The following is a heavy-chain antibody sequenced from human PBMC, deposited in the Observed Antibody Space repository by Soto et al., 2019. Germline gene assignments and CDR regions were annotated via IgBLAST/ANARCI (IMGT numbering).Heavy chain of an antibody. CDR2: IIPIFGTA. V-gene: IGHV1-69*13. Sequence: SVKVSCKASGGTFSSYAISWVRQAPGQGLEWMGGIIPIFGTANYAQKFQGRVTITADESTGTAYMELSSLRSEDTAVYYWARGREVPDAIAGWFDPSGQGTLVTVSS. D-gene: IGHD2-2*02. J-gene: IGHJ5*02. CDR3: ARGREVPDAIAGWFDP. CDR1: GGTFSSYA.